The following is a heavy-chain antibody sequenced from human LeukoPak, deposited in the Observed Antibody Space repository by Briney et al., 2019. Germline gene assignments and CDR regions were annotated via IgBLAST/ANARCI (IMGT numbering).Heavy chain of an antibody. CDR2: ISSSSSTI. Sequence: GGSLRLSCAASGFTFSSYSMNRVRQAPGKGLEWVSYISSSSSTIYYADSVKGRFTISRDNAKNSLYLQMNSLRAEDTAVYYCARAGIAVAAYYYMDVWGKGTTVTVSS. J-gene: IGHJ6*03. CDR1: GFTFSSYS. CDR3: ARAGIAVAAYYYMDV. V-gene: IGHV3-48*01. D-gene: IGHD6-19*01.